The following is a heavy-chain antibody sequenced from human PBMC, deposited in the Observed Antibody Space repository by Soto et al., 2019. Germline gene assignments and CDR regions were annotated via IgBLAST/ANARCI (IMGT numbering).Heavy chain of an antibody. V-gene: IGHV4-39*01. Sequence: QVQLQESGPGLVNPSETLSLTCTVSGGSVTSSTSSWAWVRQPPGKGLHWIGTIFYGHGTYYNPSLESRVTISLDTSKIQFSLELTSVTADDTAVYYCARQPTGYPNWFDAWGRGILVIFSS. CDR2: IFYGHGT. CDR1: GGSVTSSTSS. D-gene: IGHD3-9*01. J-gene: IGHJ5*02. CDR3: ARQPTGYPNWFDA.